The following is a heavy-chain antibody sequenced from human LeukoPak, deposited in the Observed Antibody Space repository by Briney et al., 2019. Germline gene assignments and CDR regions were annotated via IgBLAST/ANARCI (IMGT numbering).Heavy chain of an antibody. CDR2: ISGSGGST. Sequence: PGGSLRLSCAASGFTFSTYAMSWVRQAPGKGLEWISSISGSGGSTYYADSVKGRFTISRDNSKNTLYLQMNSLRAEDTAVYYCAKGARYFDWFDYWGQGTLVTVSS. CDR3: AKGARYFDWFDY. D-gene: IGHD3-9*01. J-gene: IGHJ5*01. CDR1: GFTFSTYA. V-gene: IGHV3-23*01.